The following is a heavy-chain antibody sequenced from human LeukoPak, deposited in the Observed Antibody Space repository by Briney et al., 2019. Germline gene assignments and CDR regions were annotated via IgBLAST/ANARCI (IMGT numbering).Heavy chain of an antibody. J-gene: IGHJ4*02. Sequence: GGSLRLSCAASGFTFSSYWMSWVRQAPGKGLEWVANIRHDGSDKYHVDPVKGRFTISRDNAKNSLFLQMNSLRGEDTAVYYCARGDPDYWGQGTLVTVSS. CDR3: ARGDPDY. CDR1: GFTFSSYW. V-gene: IGHV3-7*01. CDR2: IRHDGSDK. D-gene: IGHD2-21*02.